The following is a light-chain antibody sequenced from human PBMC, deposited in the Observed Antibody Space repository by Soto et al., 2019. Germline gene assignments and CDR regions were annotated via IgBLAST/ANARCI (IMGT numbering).Light chain of an antibody. CDR3: SSYAGSNNLV. CDR1: SSDVGGYNY. J-gene: IGLJ3*02. CDR2: EVS. Sequence: QSALTQPPSASGSPGQSVIISCTGTSSDVGGYNYVSWYQQHPGKAPKLMIYEVSKRPSGVPDRFSGSKSDNTASLTVSGLQAEDEADYYCSSYAGSNNLVFGGGTKLTVL. V-gene: IGLV2-8*01.